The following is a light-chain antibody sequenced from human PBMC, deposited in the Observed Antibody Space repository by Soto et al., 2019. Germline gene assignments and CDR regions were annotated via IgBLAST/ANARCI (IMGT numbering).Light chain of an antibody. CDR3: QQYGSSPT. V-gene: IGKV3-20*01. J-gene: IGKJ4*01. CDR1: QSVSSSY. CDR2: GAS. Sequence: EIVLTQSPGTLSLSPGERATLSCRASQSVSSSYLAWYQQKPGQAPRLLIYGASSRATGIPDRFSGSGSGTDFTLTISRLEPAAFAVYYCQQYGSSPTFGGGTKVEIK.